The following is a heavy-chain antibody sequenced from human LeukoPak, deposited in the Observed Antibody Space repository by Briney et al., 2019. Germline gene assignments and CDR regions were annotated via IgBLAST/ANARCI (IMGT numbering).Heavy chain of an antibody. D-gene: IGHD1-26*01. CDR1: GFTFDDYT. J-gene: IGHJ3*02. Sequence: GGSLRLSCAASGFTFDDYTMHWVRQAPGKGLEWVSLISWDGGSTYYADSVKGRFTISRDNSKNSLYLQMNSLRTEDTALYYCAASGTDAFDIWGQGTIVTVSS. CDR3: AASGTDAFDI. V-gene: IGHV3-43*01. CDR2: ISWDGGST.